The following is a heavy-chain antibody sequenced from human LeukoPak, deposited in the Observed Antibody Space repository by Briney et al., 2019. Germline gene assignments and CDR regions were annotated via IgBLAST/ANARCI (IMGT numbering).Heavy chain of an antibody. J-gene: IGHJ4*02. D-gene: IGHD3-22*01. CDR2: FDPEDGET. V-gene: IGHV1-24*01. CDR3: ASFSYYYDSSGYYSKEPLDY. CDR1: GYTLTELS. Sequence: ASVKVSCKVSGYTLTELSMHWVRQAPGKGLEWMGGFDPEDGETIYAQKFQGRVTMTEDTSTDTAYMELSSLRSEDTAVYYCASFSYYYDSSGYYSKEPLDYWGRGTLVTVSS.